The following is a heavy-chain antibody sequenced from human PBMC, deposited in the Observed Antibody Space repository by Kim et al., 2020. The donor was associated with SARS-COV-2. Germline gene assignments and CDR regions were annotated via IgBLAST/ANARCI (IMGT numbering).Heavy chain of an antibody. J-gene: IGHJ3*02. CDR2: IKQDGSEK. D-gene: IGHD2-21*02. Sequence: GGSLRLSCAASGFTFGSYWLNWVRQAPGKGLEWVANIKQDGSEKNYVDSVKGRFTISRDNAKNSVYLQMNSLRVEDTAVYFCARGWIVTAPHAFDIWGQGTMVTVSS. V-gene: IGHV3-7*01. CDR3: ARGWIVTAPHAFDI. CDR1: GFTFGSYW.